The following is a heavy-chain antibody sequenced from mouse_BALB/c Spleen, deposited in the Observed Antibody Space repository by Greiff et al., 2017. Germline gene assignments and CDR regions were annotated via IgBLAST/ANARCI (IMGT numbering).Heavy chain of an antibody. V-gene: IGHV3-6*02. CDR2: ISYDGSN. D-gene: IGHD2-10*02. Sequence: EVKLVESGPGLVKPSQSLSLTCPVTGYSITSGYYWNWIRQFPGNKLEWMGYISYDGSNNYNPSLKNRISITRDTSKNQFFLKLNSVTTEDTATYYCARGEYGNPWFGYWGQGTLVTGSA. J-gene: IGHJ3*01. CDR3: ARGEYGNPWFGY. CDR1: GYSITSGYY.